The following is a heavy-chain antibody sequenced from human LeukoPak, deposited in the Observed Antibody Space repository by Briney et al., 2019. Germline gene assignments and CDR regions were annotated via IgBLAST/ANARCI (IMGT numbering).Heavy chain of an antibody. Sequence: PVGSLRLSCEASGFTFSNYWMSWVRQAPGKGLEWVANIKKDGSEKYYVDSVKGRFTISRDNAKNSLYLQMNSLRAEDTALYYCARGRQVYYDSSGCNYWGQGTLVTVSS. CDR3: ARGRQVYYDSSGCNY. V-gene: IGHV3-7*04. CDR2: IKKDGSEK. CDR1: GFTFSNYW. J-gene: IGHJ4*02. D-gene: IGHD3-22*01.